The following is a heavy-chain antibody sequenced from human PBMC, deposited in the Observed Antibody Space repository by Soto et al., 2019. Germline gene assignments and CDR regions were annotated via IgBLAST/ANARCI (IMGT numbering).Heavy chain of an antibody. CDR2: ISSSSSTI. CDR1: GFTFSSYS. J-gene: IGHJ6*02. V-gene: IGHV3-48*02. CDR3: ARDRKSPSGRRVGIDV. Sequence: EVQLVESGGGLVQPGGSLRLSCAASGFTFSSYSMNWVRQAPGKGLEWVSYISSSSSTIYYADSVKGRFTISRDNAKNSLYLQMNSLRDEDTAVYYCARDRKSPSGRRVGIDVWGQGTTVTVSS.